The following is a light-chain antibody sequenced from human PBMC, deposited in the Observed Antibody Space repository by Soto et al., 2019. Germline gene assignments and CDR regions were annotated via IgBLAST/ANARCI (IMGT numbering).Light chain of an antibody. CDR1: SSDVGSYNR. CDR3: SSYTSTSTDV. V-gene: IGLV2-18*02. Sequence: QSALTQPPSVSGSPGQSVTISCTGTSSDVGSYNRVSWYQQPPGTAPKLMIYEVSNRPSGAPDRFSGSKSGNTASLTISGLQAEDEADYYCSSYTSTSTDVFGTGTKLTVL. CDR2: EVS. J-gene: IGLJ1*01.